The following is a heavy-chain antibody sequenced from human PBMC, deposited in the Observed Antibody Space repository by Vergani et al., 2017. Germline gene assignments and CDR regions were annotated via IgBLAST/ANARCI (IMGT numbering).Heavy chain of an antibody. CDR2: INSDGSST. J-gene: IGHJ4*02. CDR3: AKWYQLRDY. CDR1: GFTFSSYW. V-gene: IGHV3-74*01. Sequence: EVQLVESGGGLVQPGGSLRLSCAASGFTFSSYWMHWARHAPGKGIVWVSRINSDGSSTSYADSVKGRFTISRDNAKNTLYLQMNRLRAEDTAMYYCAKWYQLRDYWGQGTLVTGYS. D-gene: IGHD2-2*01.